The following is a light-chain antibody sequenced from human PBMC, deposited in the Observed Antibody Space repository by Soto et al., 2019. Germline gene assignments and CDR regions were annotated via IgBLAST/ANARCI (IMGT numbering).Light chain of an antibody. CDR2: GSS. Sequence: VDMRQSPATLSVSPGERATLSCRASRSVSSNLAWYQQKPGQAPRLLIHGSSTRATGIPARFSGSGSGTEFTLTISSLQSADFAVYYCQQHDDWPRTFGHGTKVDIK. CDR3: QQHDDWPRT. J-gene: IGKJ1*01. CDR1: RSVSSN. V-gene: IGKV3-15*01.